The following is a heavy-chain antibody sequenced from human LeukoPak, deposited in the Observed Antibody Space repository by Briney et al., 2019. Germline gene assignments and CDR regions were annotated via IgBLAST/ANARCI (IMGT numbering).Heavy chain of an antibody. CDR3: ARGYSGYDPFDY. CDR1: GGSISSGSYY. CDR2: IYTSGST. Sequence: PSQTLSLTCTVSGGSISSGSYYWSWIRQPAGKGLEWIGRIYTSGSTNYNPSLKSRVTISVDTSKNQFSLKLSSVTAADTAVYYCARGYSGYDPFDYWGQGTLVTVSS. D-gene: IGHD5-12*01. V-gene: IGHV4-61*02. J-gene: IGHJ4*02.